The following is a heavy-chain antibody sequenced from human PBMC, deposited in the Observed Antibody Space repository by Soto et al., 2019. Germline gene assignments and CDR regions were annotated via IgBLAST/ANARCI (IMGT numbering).Heavy chain of an antibody. D-gene: IGHD6-13*01. Sequence: QLQLQESGPGLVKPSETLSLTCTVSGGSISSTSYYWGWIRQPPGKGLEWIASIYYSGSTYFNPSLKSRVTISVDTSKNQFSLKLSSVTAADTAVYYCARRLFSSTWPSYFGSWGQGTLVTVSS. CDR3: ARRLFSSTWPSYFGS. CDR2: IYYSGST. J-gene: IGHJ4*02. V-gene: IGHV4-39*01. CDR1: GGSISSTSYY.